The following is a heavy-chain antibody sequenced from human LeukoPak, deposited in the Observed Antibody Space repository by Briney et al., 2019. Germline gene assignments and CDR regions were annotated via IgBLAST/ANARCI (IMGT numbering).Heavy chain of an antibody. CDR3: ARRYGSGSSIDY. CDR2: IDPSDSYT. Sequence: SWIRQPPGKGLEWMGRIDPSDSYTNYSPSFQGHVTMSVDESIRTAYLQWSSLKASDTAMYYCARRYGSGSSIDYWGQGTLVTVSS. J-gene: IGHJ4*02. V-gene: IGHV5-10-1*01. D-gene: IGHD3-10*01.